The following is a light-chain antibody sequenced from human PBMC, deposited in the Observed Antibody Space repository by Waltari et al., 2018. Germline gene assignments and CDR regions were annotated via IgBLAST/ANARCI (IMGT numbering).Light chain of an antibody. Sequence: EIVLTQSPATLSFPPGERATLPCRASQSVGLSLAWFQQKPGQAPRLLIYDVSNRATGIPARFSGTGSGTDFTLTISSLAPEDFAVYYCQHRSNWPLTFGGGTKVEI. V-gene: IGKV3-11*01. CDR2: DVS. CDR1: QSVGLS. CDR3: QHRSNWPLT. J-gene: IGKJ4*01.